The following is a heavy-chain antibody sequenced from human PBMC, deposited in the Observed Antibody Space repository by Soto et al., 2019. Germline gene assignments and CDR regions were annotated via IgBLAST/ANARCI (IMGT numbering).Heavy chain of an antibody. CDR1: GFTFSSYG. CDR3: AKQAGFDPFTDYYYYGMDV. CDR2: ISYDGSNK. Sequence: LRLSCAASGFTFSSYGMHWVRQAPGKGLEWVAVISYDGSNKYYADSVKGRFTISRDNSKNTLYLQMNSLRAEDTAVYYCAKQAGFDPFTDYYYYGMDVWGQGTTVTVSS. D-gene: IGHD3-10*01. V-gene: IGHV3-30*18. J-gene: IGHJ6*02.